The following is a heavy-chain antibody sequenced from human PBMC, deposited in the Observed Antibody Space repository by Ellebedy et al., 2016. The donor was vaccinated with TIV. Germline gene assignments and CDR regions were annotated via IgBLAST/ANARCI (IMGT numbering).Heavy chain of an antibody. CDR3: ARGARITIFGVVPHESTNFDY. CDR2: INAGNGNT. D-gene: IGHD3-3*01. Sequence: AASVKVSCKASGYTFTSYAMHWVRQAPGQRLEWMGWINAGNGNTKYSQKFQGRVTITRDTSASTAYMELSSLRSEDTAVYYCARGARITIFGVVPHESTNFDYWGQGTLVTVSS. V-gene: IGHV1-3*01. J-gene: IGHJ4*02. CDR1: GYTFTSYA.